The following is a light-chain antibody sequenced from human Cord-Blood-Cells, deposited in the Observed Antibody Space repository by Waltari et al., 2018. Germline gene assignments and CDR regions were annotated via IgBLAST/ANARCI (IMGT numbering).Light chain of an antibody. CDR1: SSDVGGYNY. J-gene: IGLJ3*02. CDR2: DVS. Sequence: QSALTQPASVYGSPGQSITISCTGTSSDVGGYNYVSCYQQHPGKAPKLMIYDVSKRPSGVSNRFSGSKSGNTASLTISGLQAEDEADYYCSSYTSSSTWVFGGGTKLTVL. CDR3: SSYTSSSTWV. V-gene: IGLV2-14*01.